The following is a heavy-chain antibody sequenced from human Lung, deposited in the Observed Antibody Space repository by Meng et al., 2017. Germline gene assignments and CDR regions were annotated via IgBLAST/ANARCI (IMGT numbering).Heavy chain of an antibody. CDR3: ARGPTTMAHDFDY. D-gene: IGHD4-11*01. CDR2: INHSGST. Sequence: QVQLQQWGVGLLKPSETLSLTCVVSGGSFSDYYWSWIRQPPGKGPEWIGEINHSGSTNYNPSLESRATISVDTSQNNLSPKLSSVTAADSAVYYCARGPTTMAHDFDYWGQGTLVTVSS. CDR1: GGSFSDYY. V-gene: IGHV4-34*01. J-gene: IGHJ4*02.